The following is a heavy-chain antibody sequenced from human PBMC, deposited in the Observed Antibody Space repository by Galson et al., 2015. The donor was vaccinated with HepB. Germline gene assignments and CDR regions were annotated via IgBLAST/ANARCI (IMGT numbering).Heavy chain of an antibody. CDR3: ARDYCSSMNCRGLYGMDV. V-gene: IGHV1-18*01. D-gene: IGHD2-2*01. J-gene: IGHJ6*02. CDR1: GYIFTKYG. CDR2: ITGYNGNT. Sequence: SVKVSCKASGYIFTKYGISWVRQAPGQGLEWMGWITGYNGNTNYAQKFQDRVTMTTETSTSTAYMELRSLTSDDTAVYYCARDYCSSMNCRGLYGMDVWGQGTTVTVS.